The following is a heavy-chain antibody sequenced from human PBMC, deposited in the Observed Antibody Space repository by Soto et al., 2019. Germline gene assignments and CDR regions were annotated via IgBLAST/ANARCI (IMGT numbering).Heavy chain of an antibody. CDR1: GFTFKYYA. Sequence: EVQLLQSGGGLAQPGTSLRLSCAASGFTFKYYAMTWVRQAPGKGLEWVSTISGSGDKPDYPDSVKGRFRVSRDNSKDTLYLQMDSLSADDTALYYCARESKWYGGQYFQDWGQGTLVTVSS. J-gene: IGHJ1*01. CDR2: ISGSGDKP. V-gene: IGHV3-23*01. D-gene: IGHD2-8*01. CDR3: ARESKWYGGQYFQD.